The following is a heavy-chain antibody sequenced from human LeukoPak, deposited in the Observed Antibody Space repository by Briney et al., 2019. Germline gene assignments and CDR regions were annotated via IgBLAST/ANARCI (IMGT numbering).Heavy chain of an antibody. D-gene: IGHD3-9*01. Sequence: SETLSLTCTVSGGSISSYYWSWIRQPAGKGLEWIGRIYTSGSANYNPSLKSRVTISLDTSKNQFSLKLTSVTAADTAVYYCARDLTSYPYNWFDPWGQGTLVTVSS. CDR2: IYTSGSA. V-gene: IGHV4-4*07. J-gene: IGHJ5*02. CDR3: ARDLTSYPYNWFDP. CDR1: GGSISSYY.